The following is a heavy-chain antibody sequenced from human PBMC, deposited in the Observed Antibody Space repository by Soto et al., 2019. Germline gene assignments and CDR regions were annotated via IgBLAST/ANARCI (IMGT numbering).Heavy chain of an antibody. Sequence: PSQTLSLTFAISGDSVSSNSVAWNCISQSPSRGLEWLGRTYYKSKWYNNYAASVKSRITINPDASKNQFSLQLNSVTPEDTAIYYCARGDQGFDYWGQATLVTVSS. CDR2: TYYKSKWYN. CDR1: GDSVSSNSVA. D-gene: IGHD3-16*01. CDR3: ARGDQGFDY. V-gene: IGHV6-1*01. J-gene: IGHJ4*02.